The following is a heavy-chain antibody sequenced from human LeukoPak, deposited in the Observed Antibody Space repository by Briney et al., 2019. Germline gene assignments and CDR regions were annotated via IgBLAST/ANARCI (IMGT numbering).Heavy chain of an antibody. D-gene: IGHD3-22*01. Sequence: SGPALVKPTQTLTLTYSFSGFSLRTSGMCVSWIRQPPGKALEWLARIDWDDKYYSTSLKTRLTISKDTSKNQVVLTMTNMDPVDTATYYCARMTPSSGSIWGQGTLVTVSS. CDR1: GFSLRTSGMC. CDR3: ARMTPSSGSI. CDR2: IDWDDK. J-gene: IGHJ4*02. V-gene: IGHV2-70*11.